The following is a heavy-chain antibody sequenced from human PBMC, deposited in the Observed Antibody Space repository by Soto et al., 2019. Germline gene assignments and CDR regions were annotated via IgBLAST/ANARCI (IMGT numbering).Heavy chain of an antibody. CDR3: ARDTGSSWYDLDV. Sequence: AVKVSCKASVYTFTGYCIHWVRQAPGQGLEWMGWINPNSGGTNYAQKFQGRVTMTRDTSISTAYMELSRLRSDDTAVYYCARDTGSSWYDLDVWGQGTTVTVSS. J-gene: IGHJ6*02. D-gene: IGHD6-13*01. V-gene: IGHV1-2*02. CDR1: VYTFTGYC. CDR2: INPNSGGT.